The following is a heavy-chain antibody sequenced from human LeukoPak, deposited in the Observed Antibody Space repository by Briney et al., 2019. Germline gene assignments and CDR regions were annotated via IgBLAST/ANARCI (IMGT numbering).Heavy chain of an antibody. CDR1: GDSVSSNSAA. Sequence: SQTLSLTCAISGDSVSSNSAAWNWIRQSPSRGLEWLGRTYYRSKWYNDYAVSVKSRITINPDTSKNQFSLQLNSVTPEDTAVYYCAKGTFDRVRGAPDYWGQGTLVTVSS. CDR2: TYYRSKWYN. J-gene: IGHJ4*02. CDR3: AKGTFDRVRGAPDY. D-gene: IGHD3-10*01. V-gene: IGHV6-1*01.